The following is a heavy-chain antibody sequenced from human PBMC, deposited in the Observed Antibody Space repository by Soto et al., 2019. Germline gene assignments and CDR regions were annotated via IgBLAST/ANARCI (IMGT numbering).Heavy chain of an antibody. CDR1: GYTFTSYG. Sequence: GASVKVSCKASGYTFTSYGISWVRQAPGQGLEWMGWISAYNGNTNYAQKLQGRVTMTTDTSTSTAYMELRSLRSDYTAVYYCARGSQRNYDFWSGPGVKYYYYYGMDGWGQGTTVTVAS. J-gene: IGHJ6*02. CDR3: ARGSQRNYDFWSGPGVKYYYYYGMDG. V-gene: IGHV1-18*04. D-gene: IGHD3-3*01. CDR2: ISAYNGNT.